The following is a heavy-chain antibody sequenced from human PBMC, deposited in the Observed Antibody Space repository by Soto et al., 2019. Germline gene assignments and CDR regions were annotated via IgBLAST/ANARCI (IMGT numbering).Heavy chain of an antibody. J-gene: IGHJ5*02. CDR3: AGELGGAAAQKFNWFDP. CDR2: IIPIVDIV. Sequence: QVQLVQSGTEVKKPGSSVKVSCKPSGGSFRTYSISWVRQAPGQRLEWMGRIIPIVDIVKYAQKFQDRVTITADKSTSTAYMELRRLRSEDTAVYYCAGELGGAAAQKFNWFDPWVQGTLVIVSP. CDR1: GGSFRTYS. D-gene: IGHD6-13*01. V-gene: IGHV1-69*08.